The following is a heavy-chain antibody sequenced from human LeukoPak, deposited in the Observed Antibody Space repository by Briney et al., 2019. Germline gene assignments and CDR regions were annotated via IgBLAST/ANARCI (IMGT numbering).Heavy chain of an antibody. Sequence: SETLSLTCTVSGGSISSGSYYWSWIRQPAGKGLEWIGRIYTSGSTYYNPSLKSRVTISVDTSKNQFSLKLSSVTAADTAVYYCARDSGGWFDPWGQGTLVTVSS. V-gene: IGHV4-61*02. D-gene: IGHD3-10*01. CDR2: IYTSGST. J-gene: IGHJ5*02. CDR3: ARDSGGWFDP. CDR1: GGSISSGSYY.